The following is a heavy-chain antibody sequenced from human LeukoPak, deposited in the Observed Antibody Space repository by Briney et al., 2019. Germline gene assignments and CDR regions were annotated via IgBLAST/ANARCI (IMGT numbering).Heavy chain of an antibody. CDR2: ISYSGST. J-gene: IGHJ2*01. V-gene: IGHV4-59*01. CDR1: AGSISGFF. Sequence: PSETLSLTCTVSAGSISGFFWSWIRQPPGKGLEWIGYISYSGSTNYNPSLKSRVTISADTSKNQVSLKLSSVTAADTAVYYCARGVYFDSSGLSPALDLWGRGTLVTVSS. CDR3: ARGVYFDSSGLSPALDL. D-gene: IGHD3-22*01.